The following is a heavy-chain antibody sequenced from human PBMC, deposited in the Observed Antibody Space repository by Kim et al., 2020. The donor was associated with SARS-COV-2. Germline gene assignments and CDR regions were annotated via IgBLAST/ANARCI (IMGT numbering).Heavy chain of an antibody. CDR1: GGSLTSYY. V-gene: IGHV4-59*08. CDR3: ARLHYDSGGYSLHY. J-gene: IGHJ4*02. D-gene: IGHD3-22*01. Sequence: SETLSLTCTVSGGSLTSYYWSWIWQSPGKGLEWIGQIYYSGSTNYNPSLKSRVTISVDTSKNQFTLSLSSVTAADTAAYYCARLHYDSGGYSLHYWGQG. CDR2: IYYSGST.